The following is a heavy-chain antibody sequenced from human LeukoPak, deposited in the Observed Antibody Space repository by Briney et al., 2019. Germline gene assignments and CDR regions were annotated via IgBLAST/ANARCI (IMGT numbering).Heavy chain of an antibody. V-gene: IGHV1-69*13. CDR2: IIPIFGTA. CDR1: GGTFSSYA. J-gene: IGHJ4*02. Sequence: ASVKVSCKASGGTFSSYAISWVRQAPGQGLEWMGGIIPIFGTANYAQKFQGRVTITADESTSTPYIELSSLRSEDTAVYYCARANRYDLHFDYWGQGTLVTVSS. CDR3: ARANRYDLHFDY. D-gene: IGHD5-12*01.